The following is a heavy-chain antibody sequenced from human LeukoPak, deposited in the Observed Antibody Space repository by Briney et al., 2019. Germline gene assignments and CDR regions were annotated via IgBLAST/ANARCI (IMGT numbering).Heavy chain of an antibody. CDR2: ISAYNGNT. Sequence: GASVKVSCKASGYTFTSYGISWVRQAPGQGLEWMGWISAYNGNTNYAQKLKGRVTMTTDTSTSTAYMELRSLRSDDTAVYYCARSGYGTFRVVTLADYWGQGTLVTVSS. D-gene: IGHD3-3*01. CDR3: ARSGYGTFRVVTLADY. V-gene: IGHV1-18*01. J-gene: IGHJ4*02. CDR1: GYTFTSYG.